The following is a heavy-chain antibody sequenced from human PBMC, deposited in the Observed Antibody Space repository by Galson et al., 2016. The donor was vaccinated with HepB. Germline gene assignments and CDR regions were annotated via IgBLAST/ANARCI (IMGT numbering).Heavy chain of an antibody. D-gene: IGHD5-18*01. CDR2: ISYDGDTK. CDR3: ASEPRSWQRGYNYGFEY. J-gene: IGHJ4*02. Sequence: SLRLSCAASGFTFSTYGMHWVRQAPGKGLEWVAVISYDGDTKYHADSVKGRFTISRDNSKNTLYLQMHRLRFEDTAVYYCASEPRSWQRGYNYGFEYWGQGTLVSVSS. V-gene: IGHV3-30*03. CDR1: GFTFSTYG.